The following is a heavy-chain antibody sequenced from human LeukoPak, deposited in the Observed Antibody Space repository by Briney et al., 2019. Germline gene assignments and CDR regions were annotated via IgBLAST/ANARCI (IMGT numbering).Heavy chain of an antibody. V-gene: IGHV1-24*01. CDR2: IRPETGEP. Sequence: ASVKVSCKISGFGLSVLSIHWMRRAPGKGLEWVGGIRPETGEPIYAQKFQGRVTVTEDTVTDTGYMELRSLTSDDTAVYFCTTDSGRSYFYFNFWGQGTLVTVSS. CDR3: TTDSGRSYFYFNF. J-gene: IGHJ4*02. CDR1: GFGLSVLS. D-gene: IGHD3-10*01.